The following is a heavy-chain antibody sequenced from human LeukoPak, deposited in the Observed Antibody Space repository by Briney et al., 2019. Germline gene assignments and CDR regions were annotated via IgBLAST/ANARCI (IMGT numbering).Heavy chain of an antibody. Sequence: ASVKVSRKASGYTFTYYAIHWVRQAPGQRLEWMGWINTGNGNTKYSRKFQDRVTITRDTSANTAYMELSSLRSEDTAVYYCARIYGGNSGWDYWGRGTLVTVSS. CDR2: INTGNGNT. CDR3: ARIYGGNSGWDY. V-gene: IGHV1-3*04. J-gene: IGHJ4*01. D-gene: IGHD4-23*01. CDR1: GYTFTYYA.